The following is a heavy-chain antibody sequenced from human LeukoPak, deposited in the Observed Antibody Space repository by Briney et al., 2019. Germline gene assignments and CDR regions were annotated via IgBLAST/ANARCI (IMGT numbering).Heavy chain of an antibody. J-gene: IGHJ4*02. D-gene: IGHD5-12*01. V-gene: IGHV6-1*01. CDR2: TYYRSKWYN. Sequence: SQTLSLTCAISGDSVSSNSAAWHWIRQSPSRGLEWLGRTYYRSKWYNDYAVSLKRRITISPDTSNNQFSLQLSSVTPEDTAVYYCATEHGYGQVHYWGQGTLVSVAS. CDR1: GDSVSSNSAA. CDR3: ATEHGYGQVHY.